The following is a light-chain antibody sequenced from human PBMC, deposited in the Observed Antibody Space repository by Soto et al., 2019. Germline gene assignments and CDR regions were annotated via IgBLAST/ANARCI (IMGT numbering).Light chain of an antibody. V-gene: IGKV1-5*03. Sequence: DIQMTQKNSTLSASVGDRVTITCRASQSISSWLAWYQQKPGKAPKLLIYKASSLESGVPSRFSGSGSGTEFTLTISSLQPDDFAPYYCQQYNSYSPWTFCQVAIVDIK. CDR1: QSISSW. CDR2: KAS. CDR3: QQYNSYSPWT. J-gene: IGKJ1*01.